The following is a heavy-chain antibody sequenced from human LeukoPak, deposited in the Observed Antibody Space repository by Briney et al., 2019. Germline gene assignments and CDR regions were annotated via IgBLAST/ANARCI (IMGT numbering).Heavy chain of an antibody. CDR1: GFTFSSYS. D-gene: IGHD1-1*01. CDR2: ISSSSSYI. V-gene: IGHV3-21*01. J-gene: IGHJ4*02. Sequence: GGSLRLSCAASGFTFSSYSMNWVRQAPGKGLEWVSSISSSSSYIYYADSVKGRFTISRDNAKNSLYLQMNSLRAEDTAVYYCATDSPETAAFDYWGQGTLVTVSS. CDR3: ATDSPETAAFDY.